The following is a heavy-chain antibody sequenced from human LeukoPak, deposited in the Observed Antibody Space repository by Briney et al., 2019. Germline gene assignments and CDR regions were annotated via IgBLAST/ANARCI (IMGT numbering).Heavy chain of an antibody. CDR3: ARGRVTIFGVVTGGPLYYFDY. CDR1: GYTFTGYY. J-gene: IGHJ4*02. V-gene: IGHV1-69*13. Sequence: ASVKVSCKASGYTFTGYYMHWVRQAPGQGLEWMGGIIPIFGTANYAQKFQGRVTITADESTSTAYMELSSLRSEDTAVYYCARGRVTIFGVVTGGPLYYFDYWGQGTLVTVSS. CDR2: IIPIFGTA. D-gene: IGHD3-3*01.